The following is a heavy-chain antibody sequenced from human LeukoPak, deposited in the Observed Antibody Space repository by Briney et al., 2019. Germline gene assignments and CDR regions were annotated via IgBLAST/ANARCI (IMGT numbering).Heavy chain of an antibody. CDR1: GYTLTSYD. J-gene: IGHJ4*02. CDR3: ATLGPGFDY. V-gene: IGHV1-8*01. Sequence: GASVKVSCKASGYTLTSYDINWVRQATGQGLEWMGWMNPNSGRTGYAQNFQGRITITRNTSISTAYMELSSLRSEDTAVYYCATLGPGFDYWGQGTLVTVSS. CDR2: MNPNSGRT. D-gene: IGHD3-3*02.